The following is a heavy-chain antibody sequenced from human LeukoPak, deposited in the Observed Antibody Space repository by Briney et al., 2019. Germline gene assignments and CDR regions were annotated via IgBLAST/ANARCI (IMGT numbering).Heavy chain of an antibody. CDR1: GFTFSGYS. D-gene: IGHD6-19*01. CDR3: AKDPIPLPGIAVAGRGGFDY. V-gene: IGHV3-21*04. Sequence: PGRSLRLSCAASGFTFSGYSMNWVRQAPGKGLEWVSSISSRSSYIYYADSVKGRFTIFRDNAKNSLYLQMNSLRAEDTAVYYCAKDPIPLPGIAVAGRGGFDYWGQGTLVTVSS. J-gene: IGHJ4*02. CDR2: ISSRSSYI.